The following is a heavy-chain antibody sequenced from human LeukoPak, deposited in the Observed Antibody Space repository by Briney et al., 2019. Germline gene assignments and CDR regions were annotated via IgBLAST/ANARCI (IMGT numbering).Heavy chain of an antibody. J-gene: IGHJ4*02. CDR1: GYTFTNYG. V-gene: IGHV1-18*01. CDR3: ARDPLMYYYGSSGYYLDY. CDR2: ISAYNGNT. Sequence: ASVKVSCKASGYTFTNYGITWVRQAPGQGLEWMGWISAYNGNTNYPQKLQGRVTMTADKSTNTTYMELRSLRSDDTAVYYCARDPLMYYYGSSGYYLDYWGQGTLVTVSS. D-gene: IGHD3-22*01.